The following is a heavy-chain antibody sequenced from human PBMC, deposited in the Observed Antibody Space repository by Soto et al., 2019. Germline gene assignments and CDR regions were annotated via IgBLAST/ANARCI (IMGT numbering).Heavy chain of an antibody. Sequence: EVHLVESGGGLVQPGGSLTLSCAASGFTVSSKYMSWVRQAPGKGLEWVSLIQSGGPTYYADSVKGRFTISRDTSENTLHLQMDSLRAEDTAVYYCARDDVLCDGGRCYGVPLDVWCKGTTVTVSS. CDR1: GFTVSSKY. V-gene: IGHV3-66*01. D-gene: IGHD2-15*01. CDR3: ARDDVLCDGGRCYGVPLDV. J-gene: IGHJ6*04. CDR2: IQSGGPT.